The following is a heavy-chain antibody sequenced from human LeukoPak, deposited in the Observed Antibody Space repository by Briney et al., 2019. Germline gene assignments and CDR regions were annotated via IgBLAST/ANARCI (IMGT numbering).Heavy chain of an antibody. V-gene: IGHV3-21*06. Sequence: PGGSLRLSCAASGFNFSDYNMNWVRQAPGKGLEWVSVISSSSKYIYYADSVKGRFTISRDNAKNSLYLQMNSLRAEDTAVYYCARVSTAVSLAIDYWGQGTLVTVST. CDR1: GFNFSDYN. CDR3: ARVSTAVSLAIDY. CDR2: ISSSSKYI. J-gene: IGHJ4*02. D-gene: IGHD6-13*01.